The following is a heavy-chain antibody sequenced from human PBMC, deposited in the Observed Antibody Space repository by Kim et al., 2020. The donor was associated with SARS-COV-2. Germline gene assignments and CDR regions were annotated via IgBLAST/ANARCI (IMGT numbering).Heavy chain of an antibody. CDR1: GFTFSSYS. J-gene: IGHJ4*02. V-gene: IGHV3-48*02. CDR3: ARDLRKVGATSSSD. CDR2: ISSSSSTI. D-gene: IGHD1-26*01. Sequence: GGSLRLSCAASGFTFSSYSMNWVRQAPGKGLEWVSYISSSSSTIYYADSVKGRFTISRDNAKNSLYLQMNSVRDEDTAVYYCARDLRKVGATSSSDWGQGTLVTVSS.